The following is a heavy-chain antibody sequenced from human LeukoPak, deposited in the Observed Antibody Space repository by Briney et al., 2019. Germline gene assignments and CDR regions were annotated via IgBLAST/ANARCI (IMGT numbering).Heavy chain of an antibody. CDR1: GSSFTSYW. V-gene: IGHV5-51*01. Sequence: GASLQISCEGSGSSFTSYWIGWVRQLPGKGLEWMGIIYPGDSDTRYSPSFQGQVTISADKSISTAYLQWSSLKASDTAMYYCARQAYYDSSGYSTIEDYWGQGTLVTVSS. J-gene: IGHJ4*02. CDR3: ARQAYYDSSGYSTIEDY. CDR2: IYPGDSDT. D-gene: IGHD3-22*01.